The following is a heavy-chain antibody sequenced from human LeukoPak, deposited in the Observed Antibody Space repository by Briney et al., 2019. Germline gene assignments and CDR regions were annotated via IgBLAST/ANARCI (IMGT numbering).Heavy chain of an antibody. CDR2: ISGRGGST. V-gene: IGHV3-23*01. J-gene: IGHJ4*02. Sequence: GGSLRLSCAASGFTFSSYAMSWVRQAPGKGLEWVSAISGRGGSTYYADSVKGRFTISRDNSKNTLYLQMNSLRAEDTAVYYCAKALGGDFWSGYYVLDYWGQGTLVTVSS. CDR3: AKALGGDFWSGYYVLDY. CDR1: GFTFSSYA. D-gene: IGHD3-3*01.